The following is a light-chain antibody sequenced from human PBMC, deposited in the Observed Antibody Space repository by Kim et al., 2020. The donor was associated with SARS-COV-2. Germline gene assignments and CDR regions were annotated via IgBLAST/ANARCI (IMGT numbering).Light chain of an antibody. J-gene: IGKJ1*01. V-gene: IGKV2-28*01. CDR1: QSLQHSNGYTY. Sequence: DIVMTQSPLSLPVTPGEPASISCRPSQSLQHSNGYTYLDWYLQKPGQSPQLLIYLGSNRASGVPDRFSGSGSGTDFTLKISRVEAEDVGVYYCMQALQTPWTFGQGTKVDIK. CDR2: LGS. CDR3: MQALQTPWT.